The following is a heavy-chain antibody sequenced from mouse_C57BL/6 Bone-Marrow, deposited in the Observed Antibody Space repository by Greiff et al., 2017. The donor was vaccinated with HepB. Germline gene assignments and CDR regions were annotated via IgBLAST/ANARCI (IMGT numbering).Heavy chain of an antibody. V-gene: IGHV1-47*01. Sequence: VQRVESGAELVKPGASVKMSCKASGYTFTTYPIEWMKQNHGKSLEWIGNFHPYNDDTKYNEKFKGKATLTVEKSSSTVYLELSRLTSDDSAVYYCARRGYYDYDGPYAMDYWGQGTSVTVSS. CDR3: ARRGYYDYDGPYAMDY. D-gene: IGHD2-4*01. CDR2: FHPYNDDT. J-gene: IGHJ4*01. CDR1: GYTFTTYP.